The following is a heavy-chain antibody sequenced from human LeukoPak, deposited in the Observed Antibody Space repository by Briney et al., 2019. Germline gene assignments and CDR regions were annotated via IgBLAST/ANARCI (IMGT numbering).Heavy chain of an antibody. CDR1: GGSISSGGYY. J-gene: IGHJ4*02. CDR3: ARRLYGDSTYYFDY. CDR2: IYYSGST. V-gene: IGHV4-31*03. Sequence: PSETLSLTCTVSGGSISSGGYYWSWIRQHPGRGLEWIGYIYYSGSTYYNPSLKSRVTISVDTSKNQFSLKLSSVTAADTAVYYCARRLYGDSTYYFDYWGQGTLVTVSS. D-gene: IGHD4-17*01.